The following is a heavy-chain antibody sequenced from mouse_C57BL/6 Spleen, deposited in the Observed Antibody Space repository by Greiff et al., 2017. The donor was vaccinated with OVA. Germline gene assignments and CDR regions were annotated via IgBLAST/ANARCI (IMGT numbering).Heavy chain of an antibody. CDR3: TPGYSMDY. CDR2: IDPENGDT. V-gene: IGHV14-4*01. Sequence: EVQVVESGAELVRPGASVKLSCTASGYNIKDDYMHWVKQRPEQGLEWIGRIDPENGDTEYDSKFQGKATITADKSSNTAYLQLSSLTSEDTAVYYCTPGYSMDYWGQGTSVTVSS. J-gene: IGHJ4*01. D-gene: IGHD3-2*02. CDR1: GYNIKDDY.